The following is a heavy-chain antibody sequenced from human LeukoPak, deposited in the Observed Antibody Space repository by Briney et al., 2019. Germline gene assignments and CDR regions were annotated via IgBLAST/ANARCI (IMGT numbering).Heavy chain of an antibody. CDR3: ARGGRVVAPNWFDP. D-gene: IGHD2-15*01. CDR1: GFTFSSYS. V-gene: IGHV3-21*01. Sequence: GGSLRLSCAASGFTFSSYSMNWVRQAPGKGLEWVSSISSSSSYIYYADSVKGRFTISRDNAKNSLYLQMNSLRAEDTAVYYGARGGRVVAPNWFDPWGKETLVTVP. J-gene: IGHJ5*02. CDR2: ISSSSSYI.